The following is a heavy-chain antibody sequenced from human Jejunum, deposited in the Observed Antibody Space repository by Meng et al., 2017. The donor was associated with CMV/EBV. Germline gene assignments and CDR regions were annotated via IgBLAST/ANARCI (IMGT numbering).Heavy chain of an antibody. CDR2: INTKSGGT. Sequence: SGYSFNDYYMHWVRRAPGQGLESMGWINTKSGGTNYAQKFHGRLTMTRDTSISTAYMELSSLRFDDTAVYYCASGGPTVSGLAVDHWGQGTLVTVSS. V-gene: IGHV1-2*02. D-gene: IGHD4-11*01. J-gene: IGHJ4*02. CDR1: GYSFNDYY. CDR3: ASGGPTVSGLAVDH.